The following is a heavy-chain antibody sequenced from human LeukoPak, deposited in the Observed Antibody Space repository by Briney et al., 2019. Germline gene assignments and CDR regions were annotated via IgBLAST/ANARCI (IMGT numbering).Heavy chain of an antibody. CDR3: ARDLEPRSWDYYYMDV. CDR2: IIPIFGTA. Sequence: SVKVSCKASGGTFSSYAISWVRQAPGQGLEWMGGIIPIFGTANYAQKFQGRVTITADESTSTAYMELSSLRSEDTAVYYCARDLEPRSWDYYYMDVWGKGTTVTVSS. CDR1: GGTFSSYA. D-gene: IGHD1-14*01. J-gene: IGHJ6*03. V-gene: IGHV1-69*13.